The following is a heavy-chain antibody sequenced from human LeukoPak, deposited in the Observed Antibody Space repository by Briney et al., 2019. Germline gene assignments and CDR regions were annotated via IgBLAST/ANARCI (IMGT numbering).Heavy chain of an antibody. CDR2: VCHSGSA. CDR1: GFSISSGYC. D-gene: IGHD3-3*01. J-gene: IGHJ4*02. CDR3: ARENYDFWSGHHREDY. Sequence: SETLSLTCTVSGFSISSGYCWGCIRHSPGKGLEWIGSVCHSGSAYYNPSLQSRVSISVDTSKNQFSLKLSSVTAADTAVYYCARENYDFWSGHHREDYWGQGTLVTVSS. V-gene: IGHV4-38-2*02.